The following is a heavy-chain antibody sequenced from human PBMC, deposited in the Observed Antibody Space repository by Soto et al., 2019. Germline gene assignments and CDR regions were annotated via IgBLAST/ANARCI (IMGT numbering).Heavy chain of an antibody. V-gene: IGHV4-31*03. CDR1: GGSISSGGYY. CDR2: IYYSGST. J-gene: IGHJ6*03. Sequence: SETLSLTCTVSGGSISSGGYYWSWIRQHPGKGLEWIGYIYYSGSTYYNPSLKSRVTISVDTSKNQFSLKLSSVTAADTAVYYCARDGFLGGSYDYYYYMDVWGKGTTVTVSS. CDR3: ARDGFLGGSYDYYYYMDV. D-gene: IGHD2-15*01.